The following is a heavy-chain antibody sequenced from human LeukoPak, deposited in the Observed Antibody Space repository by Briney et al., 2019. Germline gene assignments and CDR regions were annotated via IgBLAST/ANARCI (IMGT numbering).Heavy chain of an antibody. J-gene: IGHJ6*03. CDR3: ARELTYYDILTGPRGYYYMDV. V-gene: IGHV4-4*02. CDR2: IYHSGST. D-gene: IGHD3-9*01. Sequence: SETLSLTCAVSGGSISSSNWWSWVRQPPGKGLEWIGEIYHSGSTNYNPSLKSRVTISVDKSKNQFSLKLSSVTAADTAVYYCARELTYYDILTGPRGYYYMDVWGKGTTVTISS. CDR1: GGSISSSNW.